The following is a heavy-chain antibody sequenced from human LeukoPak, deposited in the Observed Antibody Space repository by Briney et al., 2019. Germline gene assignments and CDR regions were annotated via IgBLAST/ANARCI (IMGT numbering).Heavy chain of an antibody. Sequence: SETLSLTCTVSSGSISSYYWSWIRQPPGKGLEWIGYIYYSGSTYYNPSLKSRVTISVDTSKNQFSLKLNSVTAADTAVYYCARGPSTLRYFDWLFLPGWGQGTLVTVSS. V-gene: IGHV4-59*08. D-gene: IGHD3-9*01. CDR3: ARGPSTLRYFDWLFLPG. CDR2: IYYSGST. CDR1: SGSISSYY. J-gene: IGHJ4*02.